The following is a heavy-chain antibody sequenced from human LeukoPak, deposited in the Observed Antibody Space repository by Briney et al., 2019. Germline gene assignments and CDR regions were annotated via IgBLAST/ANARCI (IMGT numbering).Heavy chain of an antibody. J-gene: IGHJ4*02. V-gene: IGHV3-30*04. CDR2: ILYGGSNE. D-gene: IGHD5-12*01. CDR3: ARPPIGGGYSYGPFDY. CDR1: GFTFSNYA. Sequence: GGSLRLSCAASGFTFSNYAMHWVRQAPGKGLEWVAIILYGGSNEDYADSVKGRFTISRDNPKNTLYLQMNSLRTEDTAVYFCARPPIGGGYSYGPFDYWGQGILVTVSS.